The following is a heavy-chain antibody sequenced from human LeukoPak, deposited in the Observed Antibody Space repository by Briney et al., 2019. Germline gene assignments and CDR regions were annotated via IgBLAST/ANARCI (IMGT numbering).Heavy chain of an antibody. D-gene: IGHD3-22*01. CDR1: GFTFSSYG. J-gene: IGHJ2*01. CDR3: ARAPSLFFYNSSGYYNGYFDL. V-gene: IGHV3-33*01. CDR2: IWFDGSNN. Sequence: GGSLRLSCAASGFTFSSYGMHWVRQAPGKGLEWVAVIWFDGSNNYYVDSVKGRFTISRDNSENTLYLQMNSLRADDMAVYYYARAPSLFFYNSSGYYNGYFDLWGRGTLVTVSS.